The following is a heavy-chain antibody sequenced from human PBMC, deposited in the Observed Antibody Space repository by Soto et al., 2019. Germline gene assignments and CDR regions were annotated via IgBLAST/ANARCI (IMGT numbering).Heavy chain of an antibody. CDR3: ARTSYYDFWSGYSDAFDI. D-gene: IGHD3-3*01. Sequence: GGSLRLSCAASGFTFSDYYMSWIRQAPGKGLEWVSYISSSGSTIYYADSVKGRFTISRDNAKNSLYLQMNSLRAEDTAVYYCARTSYYDFWSGYSDAFDIWGQGTMVTVSS. CDR1: GFTFSDYY. J-gene: IGHJ3*02. CDR2: ISSSGSTI. V-gene: IGHV3-11*01.